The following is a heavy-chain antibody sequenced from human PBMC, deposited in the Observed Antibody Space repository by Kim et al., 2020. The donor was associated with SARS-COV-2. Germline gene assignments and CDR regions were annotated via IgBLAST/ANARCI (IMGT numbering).Heavy chain of an antibody. CDR2: FTPSGGNT. Sequence: ASVKVSCKASGYAFITSHIYWVRQVPGQGLEWMGMFTPSGGNTAFAQRFQGRVTMVGDTSTSTAYMELSGLRSEDTAVYYCGRDLHNSWCIDHWGQGTLVTVSS. CDR1: GYAFITSH. D-gene: IGHD1-1*01. J-gene: IGHJ4*02. CDR3: GRDLHNSWCIDH. V-gene: IGHV1-46*01.